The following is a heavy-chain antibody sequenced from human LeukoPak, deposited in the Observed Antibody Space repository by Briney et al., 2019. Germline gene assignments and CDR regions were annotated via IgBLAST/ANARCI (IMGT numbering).Heavy chain of an antibody. CDR1: GYSFTSYW. J-gene: IGHJ3*02. D-gene: IGHD5-24*01. CDR2: IYPGDSDT. Sequence: GESLKISCKGSGYSFTSYWIGWVRQMPGKGLEWMGIIYPGDSDTRYSPSFQGQVTISADKSITTAYLQWSSLKASDTAIYYCARHYGSRDGYNWAFDIWGQGTMVTVSS. CDR3: ARHYGSRDGYNWAFDI. V-gene: IGHV5-51*01.